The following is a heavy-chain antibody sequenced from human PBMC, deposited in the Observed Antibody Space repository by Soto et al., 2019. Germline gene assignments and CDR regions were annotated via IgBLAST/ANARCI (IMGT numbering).Heavy chain of an antibody. CDR2: VHYSGST. J-gene: IGHJ4*02. D-gene: IGHD1-26*01. CDR1: GGSISSNIYY. V-gene: IGHV4-39*01. CDR3: ARGLISGSHYSGGWYYFDS. Sequence: SETLSLTCSVSGGSISSNIYYWGWIRQPPGKGLEWIATVHYSGSTYYTPSLKSRVTISADTSSSQFSLELSSVTAADTAVYYCARGLISGSHYSGGWYYFDSWGQGTQVTVSS.